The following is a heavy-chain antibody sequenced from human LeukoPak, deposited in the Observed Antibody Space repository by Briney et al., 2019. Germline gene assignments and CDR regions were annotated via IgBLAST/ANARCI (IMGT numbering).Heavy chain of an antibody. V-gene: IGHV3-21*04. CDR3: AKHGNIVVVPAATSLDAFDI. J-gene: IGHJ3*02. Sequence: GGSLRLSCAASGFTFSSYSMNWVRQAPGKGLEWVSAISGDSRYIYYADSVRGRFTISRDNAENSLYLQMNSLRAEDTAVYYCAKHGNIVVVPAATSLDAFDIWGQGTMVTVSS. D-gene: IGHD2-2*01. CDR1: GFTFSSYS. CDR2: ISGDSRYI.